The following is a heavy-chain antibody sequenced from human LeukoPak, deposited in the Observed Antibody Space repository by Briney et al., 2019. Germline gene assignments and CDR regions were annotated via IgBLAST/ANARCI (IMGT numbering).Heavy chain of an antibody. CDR2: IYYSGST. CDR1: GDSISSYY. V-gene: IGHV4-59*01. CDR3: ARGYYDFWSGSIDAFDI. D-gene: IGHD3-3*01. Sequence: PSETLSLTCTVSGDSISSYYWSWIRQPPGKGLEWVGYIYYSGSTNYNPSLKSRVTISEDTPKNQFSLKLSSVTAADTAVYYCARGYYDFWSGSIDAFDIWGQGTMVTVSS. J-gene: IGHJ3*02.